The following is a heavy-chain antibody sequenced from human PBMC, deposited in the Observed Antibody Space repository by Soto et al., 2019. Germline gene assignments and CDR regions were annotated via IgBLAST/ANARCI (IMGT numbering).Heavy chain of an antibody. CDR3: AKYRRTDAEGYRLDF. CDR1: GGSISGYY. V-gene: IGHV4-59*01. J-gene: IGHJ4*02. Sequence: SETLSLTCALSGGSISGYYWSWIRQPPGKGLEWIGYVYYSGSTKYNPSLESRVTISVDMSNNQFSLMLTSVTAADTAVYYCAKYRRTDAEGYRLDFWGQGTLVTVSS. D-gene: IGHD5-12*01. CDR2: VYYSGST.